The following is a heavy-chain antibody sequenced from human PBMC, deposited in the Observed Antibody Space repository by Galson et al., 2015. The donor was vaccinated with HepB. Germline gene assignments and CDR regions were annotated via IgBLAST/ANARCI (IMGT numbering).Heavy chain of an antibody. CDR2: ISYDGSNK. V-gene: IGHV3-30-3*01. D-gene: IGHD2-15*01. Sequence: SLRLSCAASGFTFSSYAMHWVRQAPGKGLEWVAVISYDGSNKYYADSVKGRFTISRDNSKNTLYLQMNSLRAEDTAVYYCARDGDIVVVVAATYRFDYWGQGTLVTVSS. CDR3: ARDGDIVVVVAATYRFDY. J-gene: IGHJ4*02. CDR1: GFTFSSYA.